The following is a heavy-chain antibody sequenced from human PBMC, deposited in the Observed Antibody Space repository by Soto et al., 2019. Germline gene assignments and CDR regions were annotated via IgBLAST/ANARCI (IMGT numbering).Heavy chain of an antibody. CDR3: ARISYYGSGSYPLFDY. V-gene: IGHV2-70*01. D-gene: IGHD3-10*01. CDR1: GFSLSTSEMC. J-gene: IGHJ4*02. CDR2: IDWDDDK. Sequence: SGPTLVNPTQTLTLTCTFSGFSLSTSEMCVSWIRQPPGKALEWLALIDWDDDKYYSTSLKTRLTISKDTSKNQVVLTMTNMDPVDTATYYCARISYYGSGSYPLFDYWGQGTLVTVSS.